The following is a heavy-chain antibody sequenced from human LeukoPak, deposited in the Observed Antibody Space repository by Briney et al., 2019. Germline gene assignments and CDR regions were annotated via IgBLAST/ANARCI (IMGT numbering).Heavy chain of an antibody. CDR2: IYYSGST. CDR3: ARHPHATVTRDYYFDY. V-gene: IGHV4-39*01. D-gene: IGHD4-17*01. J-gene: IGHJ4*02. CDR1: GGSISSSSYY. Sequence: PSETLSLTCTVSGGSISSSSYYWGCIRQPPGKGLEWIGSIYYSGSTYYNPSLKSRVTISVDTSKNQFSLKLSSVTAADTAVYYCARHPHATVTRDYYFDYWGQGTLVTVSS.